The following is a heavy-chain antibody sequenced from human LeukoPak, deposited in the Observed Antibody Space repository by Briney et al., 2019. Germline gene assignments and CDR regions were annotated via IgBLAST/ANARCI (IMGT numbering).Heavy chain of an antibody. V-gene: IGHV3-15*01. Sequence: GGSLRLSCAASGSTFSSAWMSWVRQAPGKGLEWVGRIKSKTDGETTDYTGSVTGRFTISRDDSKNTLYLQMNSLKAEDTAVYYCTTDGNDWGQGTLVTVSS. CDR3: TTDGND. CDR1: GSTFSSAW. J-gene: IGHJ4*02. CDR2: IKSKTDGETT.